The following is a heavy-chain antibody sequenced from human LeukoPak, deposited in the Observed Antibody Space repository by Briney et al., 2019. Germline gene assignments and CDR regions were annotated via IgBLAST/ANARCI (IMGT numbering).Heavy chain of an antibody. CDR3: AKDQGSGYYTPAFDY. V-gene: IGHV3-23*01. D-gene: IGHD3-22*01. J-gene: IGHJ4*02. CDR2: ISGSGGST. CDR1: GFTFSSYA. Sequence: GGSLRLSCAASGFTFSSYAMSWVRQAPGKGLEWVSAISGSGGSTYYADSVKGRFTISRDYSKNTLYLQMNSLRAEDTAVYYCAKDQGSGYYTPAFDYWGLGILVTVS.